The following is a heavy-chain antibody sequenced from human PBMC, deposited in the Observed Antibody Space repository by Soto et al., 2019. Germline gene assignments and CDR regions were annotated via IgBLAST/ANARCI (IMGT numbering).Heavy chain of an antibody. D-gene: IGHD6-13*01. V-gene: IGHV5-51*01. J-gene: IGHJ6*01. CDR1: GYSFTSYW. Sequence: HGESLKISCKGSGYSFTSYWIGWVRQMPGKGLEWMGIIYPGDSDTRYSPSFQGQVTISADKSISTAYLQWSSLKASDTAMYYCARTSAASKYYYGMDVWGQGTTVTVSS. CDR3: ARTSAASKYYYGMDV. CDR2: IYPGDSDT.